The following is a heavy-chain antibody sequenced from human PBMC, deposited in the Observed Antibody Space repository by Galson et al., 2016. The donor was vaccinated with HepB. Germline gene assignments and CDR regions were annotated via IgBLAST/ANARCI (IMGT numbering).Heavy chain of an antibody. D-gene: IGHD6-13*01. CDR1: GGSISGSNYY. J-gene: IGHJ2*01. V-gene: IGHV4-39*01. Sequence: SETLSLTCTVSGGSISGSNYYWGWIRRPPGKGLEWIGSIYYSGSTYYNPSLKSRVTMSVDTSKNQFSLKLSSVTAADTAVYYCARQLYDSSWYSWWYFDLWGRGTLVTVSS. CDR2: IYYSGST. CDR3: ARQLYDSSWYSWWYFDL.